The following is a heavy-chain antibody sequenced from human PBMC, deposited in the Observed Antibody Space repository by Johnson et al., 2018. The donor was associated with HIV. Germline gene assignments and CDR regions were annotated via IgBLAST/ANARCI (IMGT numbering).Heavy chain of an antibody. CDR2: ISYDGSNK. Sequence: QEQLVESGGGLVQPGGSLRLSCAASGFTFSSSAKHWVRQALGKGLEWVAVISYDGSNKYYADSVKGRFTISRDNSKNTLYLQMNSLRAEDTAVYYCARDTDIVVVPARGDAFDIWGQGTMVTVSS. V-gene: IGHV3-30*04. CDR1: GFTFSSSA. CDR3: ARDTDIVVVPARGDAFDI. J-gene: IGHJ3*02. D-gene: IGHD2-2*01.